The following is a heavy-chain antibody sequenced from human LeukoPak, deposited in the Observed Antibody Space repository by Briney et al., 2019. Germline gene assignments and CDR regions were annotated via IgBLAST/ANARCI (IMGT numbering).Heavy chain of an antibody. J-gene: IGHJ6*03. D-gene: IGHD2-2*01. V-gene: IGHV1-69*13. CDR3: ARGLGVVVVPAAIPYYYYYYMDV. Sequence: SVKVSCKASGGTFSSYAISWVRQAPGQGLEWMGGIIPIFGTANYAQKFQGRVTITADESTSTAYMELSSLRSEDTAVYYCARGLGVVVVPAAIPYYYYYYMDVWGKGTTVTVSS. CDR1: GGTFSSYA. CDR2: IIPIFGTA.